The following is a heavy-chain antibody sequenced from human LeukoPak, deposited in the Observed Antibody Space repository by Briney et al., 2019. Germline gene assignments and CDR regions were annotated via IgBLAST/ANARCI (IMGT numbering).Heavy chain of an antibody. CDR2: ISGNGGTT. V-gene: IGHV3-48*04. J-gene: IGHJ6*02. Sequence: GGSLRLSCAASGFSFDSYGLSWVRQAPGKGLQWVSYISGNGGTTYYADSVEGRFTISRDNAKNSLYLQMSSLRAEDTAVYYCAKVIDDILTGYRYYYYYYGMDVWGQGTTVTVSS. D-gene: IGHD3-9*01. CDR3: AKVIDDILTGYRYYYYYYGMDV. CDR1: GFSFDSYG.